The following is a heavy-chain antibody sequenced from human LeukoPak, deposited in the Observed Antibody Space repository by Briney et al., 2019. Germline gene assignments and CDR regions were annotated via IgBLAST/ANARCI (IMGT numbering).Heavy chain of an antibody. D-gene: IGHD2-2*01. J-gene: IGHJ6*03. CDR2: INHSGST. CDR1: GGSFSGYY. V-gene: IGHV4-34*01. CDR3: ARGAPYQLPLRGYYYYMDV. Sequence: SETLSLTCAVYGGSFSGYYWSWIRQPPGKGLEWIGEINHSGSTNYNPSLKSRVTISVDTSKNQFSLKLSSVTAADTAVYYCARGAPYQLPLRGYYYYMDVSGKGTTVTVSS.